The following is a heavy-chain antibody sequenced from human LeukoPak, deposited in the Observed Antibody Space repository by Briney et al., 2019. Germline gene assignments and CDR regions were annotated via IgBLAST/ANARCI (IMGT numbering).Heavy chain of an antibody. Sequence: SETLSLTCAVYGGSFSGYYWSWIRQPPGKGLEWIGEINHSGSTNYNPSLKSRVTISVDTSKNQFSLKLSSVTAADTAVCYCTRRGLRYFDWLPRNNWFDPWGQGTLVTVSS. J-gene: IGHJ5*02. CDR1: GGSFSGYY. CDR2: INHSGST. CDR3: TRRGLRYFDWLPRNNWFDP. D-gene: IGHD3-9*01. V-gene: IGHV4-34*01.